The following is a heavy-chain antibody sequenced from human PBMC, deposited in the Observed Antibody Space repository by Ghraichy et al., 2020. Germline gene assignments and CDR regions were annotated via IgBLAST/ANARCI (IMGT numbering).Heavy chain of an antibody. CDR2: INPNSGGT. CDR3: ARVMIFGKYYMDV. Sequence: ASVKVSCKASGYTFTDYYMHWVRQAPGQGLEWMGWINPNSGGTNYAQNFQGRVTMTWDTSISTAFMELSRLRYDDMAVYYCARVMIFGKYYMDVWGKGTTVTVSS. D-gene: IGHD3/OR15-3a*01. CDR1: GYTFTDYY. J-gene: IGHJ6*03. V-gene: IGHV1-2*02.